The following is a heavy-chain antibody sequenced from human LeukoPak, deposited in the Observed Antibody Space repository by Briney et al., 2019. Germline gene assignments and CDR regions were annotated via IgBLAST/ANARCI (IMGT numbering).Heavy chain of an antibody. CDR3: AISKGLGTSCYEN. Sequence: SETLSLTCAVYGGSFSGYYWSWIRQPPGKGLEWIGEINHSGSTNYNPSLKSRVTISVDTSKNQFSLKLSSVTAADTAVYYCAISKGLGTSCYENWGQGTLVTVSS. D-gene: IGHD2-2*01. CDR2: INHSGST. J-gene: IGHJ4*02. CDR1: GGSFSGYY. V-gene: IGHV4-34*01.